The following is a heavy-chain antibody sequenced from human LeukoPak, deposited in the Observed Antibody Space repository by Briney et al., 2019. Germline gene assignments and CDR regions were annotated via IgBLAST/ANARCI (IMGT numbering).Heavy chain of an antibody. CDR2: IYSGGST. J-gene: IGHJ6*03. Sequence: GGSLRLSCAASGFTVSSNYMSWVRQAPGKGLEWVSVIYSGGSTYYADSVKGRFTISRDNSKNTLYLQMNSLRAEDTAVYYCARVQWLHNRAVSPAYYYYYMDVWGKGTTVTVSS. CDR1: GFTVSSNY. V-gene: IGHV3-66*02. D-gene: IGHD3-22*01. CDR3: ARVQWLHNRAVSPAYYYYYMDV.